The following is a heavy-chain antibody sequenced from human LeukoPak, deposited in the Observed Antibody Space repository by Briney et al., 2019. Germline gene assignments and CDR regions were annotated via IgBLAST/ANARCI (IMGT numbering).Heavy chain of an antibody. J-gene: IGHJ6*03. CDR1: GGPISSGSYY. D-gene: IGHD3-22*01. Sequence: SETLSLTCTVSGGPISSGSYYWSWIRQPAGKGLEWIGRIYTSGSTNYNPSLKSRVTISVDTSKNQFSLKLSSVTAADTAVYYCARGSSGFDYYYYYYMDVWGKGTTVTVSS. V-gene: IGHV4-61*02. CDR2: IYTSGST. CDR3: ARGSSGFDYYYYYYMDV.